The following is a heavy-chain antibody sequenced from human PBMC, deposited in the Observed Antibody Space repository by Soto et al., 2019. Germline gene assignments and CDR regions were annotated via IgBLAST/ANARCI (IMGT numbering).Heavy chain of an antibody. CDR1: GFTLSNYA. J-gene: IGHJ4*02. CDR3: AKDIRLNISPFDY. CDR2: ITASGDTT. D-gene: IGHD3-16*01. V-gene: IGHV3-23*01. Sequence: PGGSLRLSCAASGFTLSNYAMSWVRQAPGKGLECVSSITASGDTTFYADSVKGRFTISRDNPKNTLYLQMNSLRAEDTAVYYCAKDIRLNISPFDYWGQGTQVTVSS.